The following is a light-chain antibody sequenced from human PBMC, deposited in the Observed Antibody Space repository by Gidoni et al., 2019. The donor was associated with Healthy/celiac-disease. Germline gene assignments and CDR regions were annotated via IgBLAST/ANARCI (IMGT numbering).Light chain of an antibody. CDR3: QQYNSYPYT. CDR2: KAS. CDR1: QSISSW. J-gene: IGKJ2*01. V-gene: IGKV1-5*03. Sequence: DMQMSQSPSTLSASVGDRVTITFRASQSISSWLAWYQQKPGKAPKLLIYKASSLESGGPSRFSGSGSGTEFTLTISSLQPDDFATYYCQQYNSYPYTFGQGTKLEIK.